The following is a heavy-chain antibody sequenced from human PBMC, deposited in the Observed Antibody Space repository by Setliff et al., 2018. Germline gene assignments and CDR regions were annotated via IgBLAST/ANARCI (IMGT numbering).Heavy chain of an antibody. CDR3: ATTYYYDSSGYYLFQH. Sequence: ASVKVSCKASGYTFTSYAMHWVRQAPGQRLEWMGWINAGNGNTKYSQKFQGRVTITRDTSASTAYMELSRLRSEDTAVYYCATTYYYDSSGYYLFQHWGQGTLVTVSS. D-gene: IGHD3-22*01. CDR1: GYTFTSYA. CDR2: INAGNGNT. J-gene: IGHJ1*01. V-gene: IGHV1-3*01.